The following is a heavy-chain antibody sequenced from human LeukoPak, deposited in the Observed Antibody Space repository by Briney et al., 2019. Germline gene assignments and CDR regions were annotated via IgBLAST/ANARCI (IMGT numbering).Heavy chain of an antibody. D-gene: IGHD6-19*01. CDR3: AREQWLVLSYYYYMDV. J-gene: IGHJ6*03. Sequence: SQTLSLTCAISGDSVSSNSAAWNWIRQSPSRGLEWLGRTYYRSKWYNDYAVSVKSRITINPDTSKNQFSLQLNSVTPEDTAVYYCAREQWLVLSYYYYMDVWGKGTTVTVSS. V-gene: IGHV6-1*01. CDR2: TYYRSKWYN. CDR1: GDSVSSNSAA.